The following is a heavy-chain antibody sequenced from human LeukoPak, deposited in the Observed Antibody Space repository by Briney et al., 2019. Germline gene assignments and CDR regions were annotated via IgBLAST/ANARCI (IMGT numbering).Heavy chain of an antibody. CDR1: GYTFTGYF. J-gene: IGHJ4*02. CDR3: AREKSAMVRAAYDY. D-gene: IGHD3-10*01. Sequence: ASVKVSCTASGYTFTGYFIHWVRQAPGQGLEWMGWINTNTGNPTYAQGFTGRFVFSLDTSVSTAYLQISSLKAEDTAVYYCAREKSAMVRAAYDYWGQGTLVTVSS. CDR2: INTNTGNP. V-gene: IGHV7-4-1*02.